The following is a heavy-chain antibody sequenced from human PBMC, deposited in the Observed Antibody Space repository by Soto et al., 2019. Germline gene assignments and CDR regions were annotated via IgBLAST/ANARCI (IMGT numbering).Heavy chain of an antibody. CDR1: GFIFNHYS. D-gene: IGHD3-22*01. CDR2: ISYDGSNN. J-gene: IGHJ4*02. CDR3: GRDGYYYDRSGQYPDY. V-gene: IGHV3-30-3*01. Sequence: GGSLRLSCAASGFIFNHYSVHWVRQAPGKGLEWVAVISYDGSNNYYADSVKGRFTISRDNSKNTLYLDMNSLRPEDTAVYYCGRDGYYYDRSGQYPDYWGQGTLVTVSS.